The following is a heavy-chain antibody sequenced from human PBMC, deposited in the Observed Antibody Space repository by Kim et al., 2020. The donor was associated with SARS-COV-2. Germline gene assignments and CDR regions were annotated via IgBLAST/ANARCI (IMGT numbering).Heavy chain of an antibody. V-gene: IGHV1-18*04. D-gene: IGHD3-22*01. CDR3: ARKSVPYYYDSSGYYFGVYDY. CDR2: ISAYNGNT. J-gene: IGHJ4*02. CDR1: GYTFTSYG. Sequence: ASVKVSCKASGYTFTSYGISWVRQAPGQGLEWMGWISAYNGNTNYAQKLQGRVTMTTDTSTSTAYMELRSLRSDDTAVYYCARKSVPYYYDSSGYYFGVYDYWGQGTLVTVSS.